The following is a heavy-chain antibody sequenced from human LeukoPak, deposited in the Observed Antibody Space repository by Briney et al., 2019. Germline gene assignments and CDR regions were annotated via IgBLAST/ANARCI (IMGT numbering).Heavy chain of an antibody. V-gene: IGHV3-48*01. J-gene: IGHJ5*02. Sequence: ESGGSLRLSCAASGFTFSSYSMNWVRQAPGKGLEWVSDISSSSSTIYYADSVKGRFTISRDNAKNSLYLQMNSLRAEDTAVYYCASITGTTRSYNWFDPWGQGTLVTVSS. CDR2: ISSSSSTI. D-gene: IGHD1-7*01. CDR3: ASITGTTRSYNWFDP. CDR1: GFTFSSYS.